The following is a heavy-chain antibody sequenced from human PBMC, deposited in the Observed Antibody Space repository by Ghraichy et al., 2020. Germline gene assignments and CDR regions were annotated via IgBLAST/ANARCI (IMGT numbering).Heavy chain of an antibody. J-gene: IGHJ6*02. D-gene: IGHD2-2*01. CDR3: AKDFLPGRVDPASSGMDV. CDR2: ISGSGNSA. V-gene: IGHV3-23*01. Sequence: GGSLRLSCAASGFSFSSYAMSWIRQAPGKGPEWVSVISGSGNSAYYAYSVKGRLTISRDNYKNTLYLQMNILRADDSAVYYCAKDFLPGRVDPASSGMDVWGQGTKVTVSS. CDR1: GFSFSSYA.